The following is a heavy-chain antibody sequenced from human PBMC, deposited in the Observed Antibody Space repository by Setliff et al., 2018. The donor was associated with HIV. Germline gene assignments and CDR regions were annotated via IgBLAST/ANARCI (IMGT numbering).Heavy chain of an antibody. V-gene: IGHV3-48*01. J-gene: IGHJ6*03. CDR3: ARAGVVEGYYYYYYMDV. CDR2: ISGLGGGTI. Sequence: GGSLRLSCATSGLTFDSYSIIWVRQAPGKGLEWVSYISGLGGGTIYYADSVRGRFTISRDDAEKSVYLQMNSLRAEDTAVYYCARAGVVEGYYYYYYMDVWGKGTTVTVSS. D-gene: IGHD2-15*01. CDR1: GLTFDSYS.